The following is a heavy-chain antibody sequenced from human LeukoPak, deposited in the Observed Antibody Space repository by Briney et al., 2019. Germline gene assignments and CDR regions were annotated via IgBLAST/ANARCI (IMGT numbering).Heavy chain of an antibody. V-gene: IGHV4-34*01. CDR2: INNSGST. CDR3: ARRTGWAYYFDY. CDR1: GGSVSGYY. J-gene: IGHJ4*02. D-gene: IGHD3-16*01. Sequence: SETLSLTCAVYGGSVSGYYWSWIRQAPGKGLEWIGEINNSGSTNYSPSLKSRVTISVDTSKNQFSLKRSSVTAADTAVYSWARRTGWAYYFDYWGQGTLVTVSS.